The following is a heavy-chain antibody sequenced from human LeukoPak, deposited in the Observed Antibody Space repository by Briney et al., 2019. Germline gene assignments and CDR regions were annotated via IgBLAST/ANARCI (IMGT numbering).Heavy chain of an antibody. CDR3: ARDMVANPTFDY. D-gene: IGHD5-12*01. J-gene: IGHJ4*02. Sequence: GESLKISCKGSGYGFTSYWMSWVRQAPGKGLEWVANIKQDGSEKYYVDSVKGRFTISRDNAKNSLYLQMNSLRAEDTAVYYCARDMVANPTFDYWGQGTLVTVSS. CDR1: GYGFTSYW. V-gene: IGHV3-7*05. CDR2: IKQDGSEK.